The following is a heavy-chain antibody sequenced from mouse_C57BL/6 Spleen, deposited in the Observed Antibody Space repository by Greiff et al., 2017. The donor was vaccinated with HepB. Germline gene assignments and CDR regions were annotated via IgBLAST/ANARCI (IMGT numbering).Heavy chain of an antibody. CDR1: GYTFTNYG. CDR2: IYPRSGNT. V-gene: IGHV1-81*01. D-gene: IGHD2-4*01. J-gene: IGHJ3*01. CDR3: ARSGDDYFWFAY. Sequence: VQLQQSGAELARPGASVKLSCKASGYTFTNYGISWVKQRTGQGLEWIGEIYPRSGNTYYNEKFKGKATLTADKSSSTAYMELRSLTSEDSAVYFCARSGDDYFWFAYWGQGTLVTVSA.